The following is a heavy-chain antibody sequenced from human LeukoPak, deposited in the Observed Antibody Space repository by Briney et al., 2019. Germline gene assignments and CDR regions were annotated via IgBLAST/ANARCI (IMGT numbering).Heavy chain of an antibody. V-gene: IGHV1-69*05. CDR2: IIPTFGTA. J-gene: IGHJ5*02. CDR3: ARGHHYWFDP. D-gene: IGHD1-14*01. Sequence: GASLKVSCKASGGTFSSYAISWVRQAPGHGLEWTGGIIPTFGTANYAQKLQGRVTIPTDESTSTAYMELSSLRSEDTAVYYGARGHHYWFDPWGQGTLVTVSS. CDR1: GGTFSSYA.